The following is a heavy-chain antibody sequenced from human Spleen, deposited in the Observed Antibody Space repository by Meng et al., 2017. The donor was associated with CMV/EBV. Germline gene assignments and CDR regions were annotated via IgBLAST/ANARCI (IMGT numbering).Heavy chain of an antibody. J-gene: IGHJ4*02. D-gene: IGHD2-2*01. V-gene: IGHV3-21*01. CDR2: ISSSSSYI. CDR1: GFTFDYYS. CDR3: ATQRIDDIVVPPDY. Sequence: GESLKISCAASGFTFDYYSMNWVRQAPGKGLEWVSSISSSSSYIYYADSVKGRFTISRDNSKNTLYLQMNSLRAEDTAVYYCATQRIDDIVVPPDYWGQGTLVTVSS.